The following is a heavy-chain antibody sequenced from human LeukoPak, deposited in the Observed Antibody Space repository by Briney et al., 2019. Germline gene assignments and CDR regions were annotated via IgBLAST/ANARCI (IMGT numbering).Heavy chain of an antibody. CDR1: GYTFTSYG. CDR2: ISAYNGNT. J-gene: IGHJ4*02. V-gene: IGHV1-18*01. CDR3: AREYGSGSYYNRYYFDY. D-gene: IGHD3-10*01. Sequence: ASVKVSCKASGYTFTSYGISWVRQAPGQGLEWMGWISAYNGNTNYAQKLQGRVTMTTDTSTSTAYMELRSLRSEDTAAYYCAREYGSGSYYNRYYFDYWGQGTLVTVSS.